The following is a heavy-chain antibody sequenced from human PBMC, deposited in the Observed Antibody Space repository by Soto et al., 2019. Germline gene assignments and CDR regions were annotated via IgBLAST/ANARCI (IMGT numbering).Heavy chain of an antibody. CDR2: IIPILGIA. D-gene: IGHD3-22*01. CDR3: ARSRISYYYDSSGYYRELDY. V-gene: IGHV1-69*02. Sequence: QVQLVQSGAEVKKPGSSVKVSCKASGGTFSSYTISWVRQAPGQGLEWMGRIIPILGIANYAQKFQGRVTITADKSTSTAYMELSSLSSEDTAVYYCARSRISYYYDSSGYYRELDYWGQGTLVTVSS. J-gene: IGHJ4*02. CDR1: GGTFSSYT.